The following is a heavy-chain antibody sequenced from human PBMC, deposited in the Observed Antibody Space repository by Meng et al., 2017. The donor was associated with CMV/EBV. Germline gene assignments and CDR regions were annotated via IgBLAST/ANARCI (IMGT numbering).Heavy chain of an antibody. CDR3: ASFWSAYYYGMDV. Sequence: GESLKISCAASGFTFSSYWMSWVRQAPGKGLEWVANIKQDGSEKYYVDSVKGRFTISRDNAKNSLYLQMNSLRAEDTAVYYCASFWSAYYYGMDVWGQGTTVTVSS. CDR2: IKQDGSEK. J-gene: IGHJ6*02. V-gene: IGHV3-7*01. CDR1: GFTFSSYW. D-gene: IGHD3-3*01.